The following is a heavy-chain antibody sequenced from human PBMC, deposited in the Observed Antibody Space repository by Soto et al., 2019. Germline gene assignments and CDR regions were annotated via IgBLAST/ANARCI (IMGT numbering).Heavy chain of an antibody. Sequence: EVQLVESGGGLVQPGGSLRLSCAASGFTFSTYWMHWVRQAPGKGLVWVSSISSSGTYIYYADSVKGRFTISRDDAKNSLFLQMSSLRVEDTAVYYCARGGDTSGSWPRYWGQGTLVTVSS. CDR1: GFTFSTYW. V-gene: IGHV3-21*01. D-gene: IGHD3-22*01. CDR3: ARGGDTSGSWPRY. J-gene: IGHJ4*02. CDR2: ISSSGTYI.